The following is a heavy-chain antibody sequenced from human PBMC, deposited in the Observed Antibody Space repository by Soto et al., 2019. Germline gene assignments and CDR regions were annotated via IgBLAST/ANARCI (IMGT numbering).Heavy chain of an antibody. J-gene: IGHJ6*02. V-gene: IGHV3-74*01. Sequence: PGGSLRLSCAASGFTFRNYGMNWVRQAPGKGLVWVSYIDSGGSSKCYADSVEGRFTISRDNAKNTLYLQMNSLRAEDTAVYYCARDGLGELFGGSAQPVMDVWGQGTTVPVSS. CDR3: ARDGLGELFGGSAQPVMDV. D-gene: IGHD3-10*01. CDR1: GFTFRNYG. CDR2: IDSGGSSK.